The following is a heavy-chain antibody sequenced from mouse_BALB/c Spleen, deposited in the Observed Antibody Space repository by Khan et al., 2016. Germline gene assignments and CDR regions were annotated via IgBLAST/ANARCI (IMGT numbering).Heavy chain of an antibody. J-gene: IGHJ4*01. CDR1: GFSLTSYG. CDR2: IWAGGST. Sequence: QVQLKQSGPGLVAPSQSLSITCTVSGFSLTSYGVHWVRQPPGKGLEWLGVIWAGGSTNYYSALLSRLSISKDNSKSQVFLKMNSLQTDYTAMYYCARDFITTVVGYYYAMDYWGQGTSVTVTA. D-gene: IGHD1-1*01. CDR3: ARDFITTVVGYYYAMDY. V-gene: IGHV2-9*02.